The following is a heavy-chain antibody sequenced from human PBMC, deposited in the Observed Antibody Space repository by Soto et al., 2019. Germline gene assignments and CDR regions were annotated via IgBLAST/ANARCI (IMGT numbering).Heavy chain of an antibody. V-gene: IGHV3-30-3*01. Sequence: GGSLRLSCAASGFTFSSYAMHWVRQAPGKGLEWVAVISYDGSNKYYADSVKGRFTISRDNSKNTLYLQMNSLRAEDTAVYYCARDKRVAGPAPSPYYGMDVWGQGTTVTVSS. D-gene: IGHD6-19*01. J-gene: IGHJ6*02. CDR1: GFTFSSYA. CDR3: ARDKRVAGPAPSPYYGMDV. CDR2: ISYDGSNK.